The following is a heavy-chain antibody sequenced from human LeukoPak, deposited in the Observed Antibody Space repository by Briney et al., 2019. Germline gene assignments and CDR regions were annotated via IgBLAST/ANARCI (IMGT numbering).Heavy chain of an antibody. CDR1: GGSITSYY. D-gene: IGHD3-22*01. CDR2: IYYSGST. Sequence: SETLSLTCIVSGGSITSYYWSWIRQPPGKGLEWIGYIYYSGSTNYNPSLKSRVTISVDTSKKQFSLKLSSVTAADTAVYYRARALYDTHAFDIWGQGTMVTVSS. V-gene: IGHV4-59*01. CDR3: ARALYDTHAFDI. J-gene: IGHJ3*02.